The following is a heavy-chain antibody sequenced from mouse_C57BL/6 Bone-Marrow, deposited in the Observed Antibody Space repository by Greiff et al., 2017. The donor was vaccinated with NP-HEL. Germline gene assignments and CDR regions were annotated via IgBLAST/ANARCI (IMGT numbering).Heavy chain of an antibody. D-gene: IGHD1-1*01. J-gene: IGHJ2*01. Sequence: VKLMESGPELVKPGASVKISCKASGYAFSSSWMNWVKQRPGKGLEWIGRIYPGDGDTNYNGKFKGKATLTADKSSSTAYMQLSSLTSEDSAVYFCASSLYYYGSTLDYWGQGTTLTVSS. CDR2: IYPGDGDT. V-gene: IGHV1-82*01. CDR1: GYAFSSSW. CDR3: ASSLYYYGSTLDY.